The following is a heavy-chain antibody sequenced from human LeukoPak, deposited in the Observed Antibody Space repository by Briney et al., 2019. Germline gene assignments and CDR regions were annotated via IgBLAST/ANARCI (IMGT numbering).Heavy chain of an antibody. CDR1: GFTFSSYA. D-gene: IGHD2-2*01. CDR3: AKGYCSSTSCYLYYFDY. J-gene: IGHJ4*02. Sequence: PGGSLRLSCAASGFTFSSYAMSWVRQAPGKGLEWVSAISGSGGSTYYADSVKGRFTISRDNSKNTLYLQMNSLRAEDTAVYYCAKGYCSSTSCYLYYFDYWGQGTLVTASS. V-gene: IGHV3-23*01. CDR2: ISGSGGST.